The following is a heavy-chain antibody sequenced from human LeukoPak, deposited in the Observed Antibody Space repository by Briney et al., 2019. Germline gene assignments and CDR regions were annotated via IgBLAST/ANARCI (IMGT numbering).Heavy chain of an antibody. CDR2: INHSGST. CDR1: GFTFSSYA. Sequence: GSLRLSCAASGFTFSSYAMTWIRQPPGKGLEWIGEINHSGSTNYNPSLKSRVTISVDTSKNQFSLKLSSVTAADTAVYYCARGQGDHGSSFSFDYWGQGTLVTVSS. J-gene: IGHJ4*02. V-gene: IGHV4-34*01. CDR3: ARGQGDHGSSFSFDY. D-gene: IGHD3-10*01.